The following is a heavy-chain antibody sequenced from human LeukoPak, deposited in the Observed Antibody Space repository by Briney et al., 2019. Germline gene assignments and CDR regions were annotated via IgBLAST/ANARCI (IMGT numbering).Heavy chain of an antibody. D-gene: IGHD1-26*01. CDR1: GGSISSGDYY. CDR3: ARGLSGSYHGVFDY. CDR2: IYYSGST. Sequence: KPSETLSLTCTVSGGSISSGDYYWSWIRQPPGKGMEWIGYIYYSGSTYYNPSLKSRVTISVDTSKNQFSLKLSSVTAADTAVYYCARGLSGSYHGVFDYWGQGTLVTVSS. V-gene: IGHV4-30-4*02. J-gene: IGHJ4*02.